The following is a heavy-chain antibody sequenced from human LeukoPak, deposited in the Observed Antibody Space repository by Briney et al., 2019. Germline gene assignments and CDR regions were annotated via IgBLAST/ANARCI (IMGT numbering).Heavy chain of an antibody. CDR3: ARDSVGATLFDY. D-gene: IGHD1-26*01. CDR2: IYYSGST. CDR1: GGSISSGDYY. J-gene: IGHJ4*02. V-gene: IGHV4-30-4*08. Sequence: SQTLSLTCTLSGGSISSGDYYWSWIRQPPGKSLEWIGYIYYSGSTYYNPSLKSRVTISVDTSKNQFSLKLSSVTAADTAVYYCARDSVGATLFDYWGQGTLVTFSS.